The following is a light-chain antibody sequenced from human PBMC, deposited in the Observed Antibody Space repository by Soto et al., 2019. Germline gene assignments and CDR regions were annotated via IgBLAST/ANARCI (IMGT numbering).Light chain of an antibody. CDR3: CSYAGSYTFV. V-gene: IGLV2-11*01. CDR1: SSDVGNYNY. CDR2: DVS. Sequence: QSALTQPRSVSGSPGQSVTISCTGTSSDVGNYNYVSWYQQHPGKAPKLMIYDVSKRPSGVPDRFSGSKSGNTASLTISELPAEDEDDYYCCSYAGSYTFVFGGGTKLTVL. J-gene: IGLJ2*01.